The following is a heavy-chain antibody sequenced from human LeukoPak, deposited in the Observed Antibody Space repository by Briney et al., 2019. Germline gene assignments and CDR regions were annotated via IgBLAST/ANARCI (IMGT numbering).Heavy chain of an antibody. V-gene: IGHV3-23*01. CDR2: ISASGAST. Sequence: GASLRLSCAASGFTLSNYAMGWVRQAPGKGLEWVSTISASGASTFYADSVKGRFTISRDISKNTLYLQMSGLRAEDTAVYYCTKAPYSTNYYPFDYWGQGTLVTVSS. CDR3: TKAPYSTNYYPFDY. D-gene: IGHD3-22*01. CDR1: GFTLSNYA. J-gene: IGHJ4*02.